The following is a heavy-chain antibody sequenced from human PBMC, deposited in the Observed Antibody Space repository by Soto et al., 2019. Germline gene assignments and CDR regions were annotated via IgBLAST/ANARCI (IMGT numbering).Heavy chain of an antibody. Sequence: QVQLVESGGGVVQPGRSLRLSCAASGFTFSSYAMHWVRQAPGKGLEWVAVISYDGSNKYYADSVKGRFTISRDNSKNTLYLQMNSLRAEDTAVYYCARDSFGAAGLNDYWGQGTLVTVSS. CDR2: ISYDGSNK. V-gene: IGHV3-30-3*01. J-gene: IGHJ4*02. D-gene: IGHD6-13*01. CDR3: ARDSFGAAGLNDY. CDR1: GFTFSSYA.